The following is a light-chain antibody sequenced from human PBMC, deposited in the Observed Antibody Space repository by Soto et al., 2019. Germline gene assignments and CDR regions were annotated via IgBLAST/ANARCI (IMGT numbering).Light chain of an antibody. CDR2: EVS. J-gene: IGLJ2*01. V-gene: IGLV2-14*01. CDR3: CSYAGSTTRVQ. CDR1: SSDVDTYKY. Sequence: QSVLTQPASVSGSPGQSITISCTGTSSDVDTYKYVSWYQQHPGKAPKLRIYEVSYRPSGVSDRFSGSKSGNMASLTISGLQAEDEADYYCCSYAGSTTRVQFGGGTQLTVL.